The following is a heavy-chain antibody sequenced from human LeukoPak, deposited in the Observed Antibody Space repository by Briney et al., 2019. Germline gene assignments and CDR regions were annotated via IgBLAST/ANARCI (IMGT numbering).Heavy chain of an antibody. D-gene: IGHD3-9*01. CDR3: ARDSVYYDILTGYQHIYYFDY. CDR2: IYYSGST. V-gene: IGHV4-61*01. CDR1: GGSVSSGSYY. J-gene: IGHJ4*02. Sequence: SETLSLTCTVSGGSVSSGSYYWSWIQQPPGKGLEWIGYIYYSGSTNYNPSLKSRVTISVDTSKNQFSLKLSSVTAADTAVYYCARDSVYYDILTGYQHIYYFDYWGQGTLVTVSS.